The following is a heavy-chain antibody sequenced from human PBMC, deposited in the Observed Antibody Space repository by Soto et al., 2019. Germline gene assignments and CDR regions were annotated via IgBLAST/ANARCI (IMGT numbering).Heavy chain of an antibody. V-gene: IGHV3-23*01. D-gene: IGHD6-6*01. CDR1: GFAFSSHP. CDR2: INDGGDLT. CDR3: ARRAFGSSRSFDL. Sequence: GGSLRLSCAASGFAFSSHPMSWVRQAPERGLEWVSGINDGGDLTYNADSVKGRFTISRDNSKNILFLQMNSLRAEDTALYYCARRAFGSSRSFDLWGQGTMVTVSS. J-gene: IGHJ3*01.